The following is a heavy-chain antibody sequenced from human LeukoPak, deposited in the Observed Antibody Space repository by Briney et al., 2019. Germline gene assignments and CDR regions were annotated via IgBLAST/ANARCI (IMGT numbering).Heavy chain of an antibody. J-gene: IGHJ6*04. D-gene: IGHD1-1*01. CDR1: GGTFSSYA. CDR3: ARDKTGTTQNYYYGMDV. CDR2: IIPIFGTA. Sequence: GASVKVSCKASGGTFSSYAISWVRQAPGQGLEWMGGIIPIFGTANYAQKFQGRVTITADESTSTAYMELSSLRSEDTAVYYCARDKTGTTQNYYYGMDVWGKGTTVTVSS. V-gene: IGHV1-69*01.